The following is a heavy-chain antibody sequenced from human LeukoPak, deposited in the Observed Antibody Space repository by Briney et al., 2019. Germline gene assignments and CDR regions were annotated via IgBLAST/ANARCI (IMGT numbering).Heavy chain of an antibody. CDR2: ISYDGSNE. CDR1: GFTFSSYA. J-gene: IGHJ4*02. Sequence: GRSLRLSCAASGFTFSSYAMHWVRQAPGKGLEWVAVISYDGSNEYYADSVKGRFTISRDNSKNTLYLQMNSLRAEDTAVYYCARTTYYYDSSGYLDYWGQGTLVTVSS. D-gene: IGHD3-22*01. CDR3: ARTTYYYDSSGYLDY. V-gene: IGHV3-30-3*01.